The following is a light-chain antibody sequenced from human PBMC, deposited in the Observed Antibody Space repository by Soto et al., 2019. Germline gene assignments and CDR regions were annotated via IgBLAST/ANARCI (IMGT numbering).Light chain of an antibody. V-gene: IGLV1-51*02. CDR2: ENN. CDR1: SSNIANNY. Sequence: QSALTQPPSVSAAPGQKVTISCSGSSSNIANNYVSWYQQLPGTAPKLLIYENNLRPSGIPDRFSGSKSGTSATLGITGLQTGDEADYYCATWDSSLSAGVFGGGTQLTVL. CDR3: ATWDSSLSAGV. J-gene: IGLJ7*01.